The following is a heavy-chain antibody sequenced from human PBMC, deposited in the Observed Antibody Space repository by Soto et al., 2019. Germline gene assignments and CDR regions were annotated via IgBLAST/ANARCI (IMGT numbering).Heavy chain of an antibody. D-gene: IGHD3-16*02. J-gene: IGHJ4*02. CDR3: ARDLYDYVWGSYRH. CDR1: GYIFKNYA. CDR2: IIPVFGTP. V-gene: IGHV1-69*13. Sequence: ASVKVSCKSSGYIFKNYAVTWLRQAPGQGLEWMGGIIPVFGTPDYSQKFRGRVTITADESTSTVYMELRSLTSEDTAVYYCARDLYDYVWGSYRHWGQGTLVTVSS.